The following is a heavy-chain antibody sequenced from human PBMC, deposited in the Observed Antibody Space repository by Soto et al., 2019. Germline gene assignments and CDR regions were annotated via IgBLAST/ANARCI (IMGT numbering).Heavy chain of an antibody. Sequence: QVQLVQSGAEVKKPGASVKISCKSSGYTFTSYYMHWVRQAPGQGLEWMGMINPSGGSTNYAQRFQGRVTMTRDKSTSTVYMDLSDLRSEDTAVYYCARAFCTTTTCFVGDFWGQGTLVTVSS. CDR1: GYTFTSYY. CDR2: INPSGGST. V-gene: IGHV1-46*01. J-gene: IGHJ4*02. CDR3: ARAFCTTTTCFVGDF. D-gene: IGHD2-2*01.